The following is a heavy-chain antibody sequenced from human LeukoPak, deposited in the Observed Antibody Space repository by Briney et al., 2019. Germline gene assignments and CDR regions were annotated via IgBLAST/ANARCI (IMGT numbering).Heavy chain of an antibody. CDR3: ARVYGDNDFDY. CDR1: GYTLTGYY. CDR2: INPNSGGT. Sequence: ASVTVSCKASGYTLTGYYMHWVRQAPGQGLEWIGWINPNSGGTNYAQKFQGRVTMTRDTSISTAYMELSRLRSDDTAVYYCARVYGDNDFDYWGQGTLVTVSS. J-gene: IGHJ4*02. V-gene: IGHV1-2*02. D-gene: IGHD4-17*01.